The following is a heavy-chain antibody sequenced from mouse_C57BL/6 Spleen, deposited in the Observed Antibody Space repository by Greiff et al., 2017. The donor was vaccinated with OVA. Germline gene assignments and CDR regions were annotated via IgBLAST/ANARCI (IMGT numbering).Heavy chain of an antibody. CDR3: ARHGPLYYDYDRCDDFDG. D-gene: IGHD2-4*01. CDR2: FYPGSGSI. V-gene: IGHV1-62-2*01. Sequence: QVQLQQSGAELVKPGASVKLSCKASGYTFTEYTIHWVKQRSGQGLEWIGWFYPGSGSITYNEKFKDKATLTADKSSSTVYMELSRLTSEDSAVYVGARHGPLYYDYDRCDDFDGWGKGTTLTVSS. CDR1: GYTFTEYT. J-gene: IGHJ2*01.